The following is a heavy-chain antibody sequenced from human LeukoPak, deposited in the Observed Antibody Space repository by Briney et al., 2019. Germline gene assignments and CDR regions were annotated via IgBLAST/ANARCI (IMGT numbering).Heavy chain of an antibody. J-gene: IGHJ4*02. V-gene: IGHV4-34*01. D-gene: IGHD3-3*01. CDR3: ARAFLGLRTSRGPFDY. Sequence: SETLSLTCAVYGGSFSGYYWSWIRQPPGKGLEWIGEINHSGSTNYNPSLKSRVTISVDTSKNQFSLKLSSVTAADTAVYYCARAFLGLRTSRGPFDYWGQGTLVTVSS. CDR2: INHSGST. CDR1: GGSFSGYY.